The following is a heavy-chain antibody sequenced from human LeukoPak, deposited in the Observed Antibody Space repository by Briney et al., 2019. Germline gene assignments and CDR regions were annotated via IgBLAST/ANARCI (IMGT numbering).Heavy chain of an antibody. J-gene: IGHJ6*02. CDR2: ISYDGSNK. Sequence: GGSLRLSCAASGFTFSSYGMHRVRQAPGKGLEWVAVISYDGSNKYYADSVKGRFTISRDNSKNTLYLQMNSLRAEDMAVYYCAKGNYYYGMDVWGQGTTVTVSS. V-gene: IGHV3-30*18. CDR1: GFTFSSYG. CDR3: AKGNYYYGMDV.